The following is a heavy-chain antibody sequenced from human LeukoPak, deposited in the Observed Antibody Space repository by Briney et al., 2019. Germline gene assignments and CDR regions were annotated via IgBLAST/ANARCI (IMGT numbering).Heavy chain of an antibody. V-gene: IGHV4-4*07. Sequence: SETLSLTCTVSGGSISSYYWSWIRQPAGKGLEWIGRFYTSGITKYNPSLKSRVTISVDKSKNQFSLNLSSVTAADTAVYYCARGSGAGYNLYYFDYGGQGTLVTVSS. D-gene: IGHD5-24*01. CDR1: GGSISSYY. CDR3: ARGSGAGYNLYYFDY. J-gene: IGHJ4*02. CDR2: FYTSGIT.